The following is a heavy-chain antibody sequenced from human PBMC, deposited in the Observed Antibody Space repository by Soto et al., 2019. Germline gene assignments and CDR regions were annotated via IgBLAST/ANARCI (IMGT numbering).Heavy chain of an antibody. CDR2: ISWNSASI. J-gene: IGHJ4*02. V-gene: IGHV3-9*01. Sequence: GGSLRLSCAASGFTFDDYALHWVRQVPGKGLECVSGISWNSASIGYADSVKDRFTTSIDNPKNSLYLERNSLRTEDTALYYCVKDWGHDFCNEYFNFWRQGTLVTVSS. CDR3: VKDWGHDFCNEYFNF. CDR1: GFTFDDYA. D-gene: IGHD3-3*01.